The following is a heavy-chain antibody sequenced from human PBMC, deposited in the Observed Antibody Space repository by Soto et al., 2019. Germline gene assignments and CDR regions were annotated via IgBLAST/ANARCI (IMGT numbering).Heavy chain of an antibody. CDR3: ARDSLGYCSSTSCYRRGIAVAAKNYYYYGMDV. Sequence: PSETLSLTCAVYGGSFSGYYWSWIRQPPGKGLEWIGEINHSGSTNYNPSLKSRVTISVDTSKNQFSLKLSSVTAADTAVYYCARDSLGYCSSTSCYRRGIAVAAKNYYYYGMDVWGQGTTVTSP. CDR1: GGSFSGYY. J-gene: IGHJ6*02. CDR2: INHSGST. D-gene: IGHD2-2*01. V-gene: IGHV4-34*01.